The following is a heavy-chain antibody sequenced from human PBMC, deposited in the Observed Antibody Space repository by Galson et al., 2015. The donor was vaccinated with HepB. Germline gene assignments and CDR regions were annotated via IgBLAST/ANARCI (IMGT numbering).Heavy chain of an antibody. V-gene: IGHV3-11*01. J-gene: IGHJ4*02. Sequence: SLRLSCAASGFTFSDYYMSWIRQAPGKGLEWVSYISSSGSTIYYADSVKGRFTISRDNAKNSLYLQMNSLRAEDTAVYYCARALREGREYYFDYWGQGTLVTVSS. CDR1: GFTFSDYY. D-gene: IGHD3-10*01. CDR3: ARALREGREYYFDY. CDR2: ISSSGSTI.